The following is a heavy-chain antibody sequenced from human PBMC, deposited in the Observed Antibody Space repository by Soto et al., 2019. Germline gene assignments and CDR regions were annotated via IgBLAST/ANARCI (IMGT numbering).Heavy chain of an antibody. D-gene: IGHD6-13*01. CDR3: ARSIAAADRFSFYYYYMDV. CDR1: GFTFSSYW. CDR2: IKQDGSEK. J-gene: IGHJ6*03. Sequence: GGSLRLSFAASGFTFSSYWMSWVRQAPGKGLEWVANIKQDGSEKYYVDSVKGRFTISRDNAKNSLYLQMNSLRAEDTAVYYCARSIAAADRFSFYYYYMDVWGKGTTVTVSS. V-gene: IGHV3-7*01.